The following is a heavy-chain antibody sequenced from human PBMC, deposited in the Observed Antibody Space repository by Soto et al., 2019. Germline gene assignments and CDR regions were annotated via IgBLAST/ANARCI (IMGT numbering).Heavy chain of an antibody. CDR1: DGSVTGYC. CDR2: INYNGRS. D-gene: IGHD4-4*01. J-gene: IGHJ4*02. V-gene: IGHV4-59*02. Sequence: QVQLQESGPGLVKPSETLPLTCSVSDGSVTGYCWSWIRQPPGKRLEWIGCINYNGRSHYNPTLTSRVTMSLDTSNKHFSLKLSSVTTTDTAVYYCARGPDYSKVGYWGQGTLVTVSS. CDR3: ARGPDYSKVGY.